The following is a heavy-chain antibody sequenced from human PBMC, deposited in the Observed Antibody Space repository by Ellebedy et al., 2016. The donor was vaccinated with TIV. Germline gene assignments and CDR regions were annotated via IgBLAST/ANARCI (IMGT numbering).Heavy chain of an antibody. J-gene: IGHJ3*02. CDR1: GGSVSSSSYY. CDR3: ARDGAAGTPSHDAFDM. Sequence: SETLSLXXTVSGGSVSSSSYYWGWIRQPPGKGLEWIGSIYYSGSTYYNPSLQSRVTISLDTSKSQFSLRLSSVTAADTAVYYCARDGAAGTPSHDAFDMWGQGTMVAVSS. CDR2: IYYSGST. D-gene: IGHD6-19*01. V-gene: IGHV4-39*07.